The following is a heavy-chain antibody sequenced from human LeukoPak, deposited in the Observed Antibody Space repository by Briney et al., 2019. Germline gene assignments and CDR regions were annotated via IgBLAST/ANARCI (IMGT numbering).Heavy chain of an antibody. CDR1: GGSMSNIYY. CDR2: IFYSGIT. V-gene: IGHV4-39*07. J-gene: IGHJ3*02. D-gene: IGHD6-13*01. CDR3: ARGHSSSWYHAFDI. Sequence: SEILSLTCNVSGGSMSNIYYWGWIRQPPGKGLEWIGNIFYSGITYYNPSLRSRVTIAIDTSKNQFSLKLSSVTAADTAVYYCARGHSSSWYHAFDIWGQGTMVTVSS.